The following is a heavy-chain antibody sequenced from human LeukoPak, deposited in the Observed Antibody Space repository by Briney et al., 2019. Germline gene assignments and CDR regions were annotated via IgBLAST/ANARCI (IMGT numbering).Heavy chain of an antibody. Sequence: GRSLRLSCAASGFTFSSYWMHWVRQAPGKGLVWVSRINSDGSSTSYADSVKGRFTISRDNAKNTLYLQMNSLRAEDTAVYYCARVDNYDSSGYYDAFDIWGQGTMVTVSS. CDR3: ARVDNYDSSGYYDAFDI. D-gene: IGHD3-22*01. V-gene: IGHV3-74*01. CDR1: GFTFSSYW. CDR2: INSDGSST. J-gene: IGHJ3*02.